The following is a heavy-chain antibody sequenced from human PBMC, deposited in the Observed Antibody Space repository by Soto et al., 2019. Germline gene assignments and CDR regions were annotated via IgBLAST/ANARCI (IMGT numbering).Heavy chain of an antibody. D-gene: IGHD7-27*01. CDR1: GYTFTSYD. V-gene: IGHV1-8*01. J-gene: IGHJ6*02. Sequence: QVQLVQSGAEVKKPGASVKVSCKASGYTFTSYDINWVRQATGQGLEWMGWMNPNSGNTGYAQKFQGRVTMTRNTSISTAYMELSSLRSEDTTVYYCARGSLWGGGYYYGMDVWGQGTTVTVSS. CDR3: ARGSLWGGGYYYGMDV. CDR2: MNPNSGNT.